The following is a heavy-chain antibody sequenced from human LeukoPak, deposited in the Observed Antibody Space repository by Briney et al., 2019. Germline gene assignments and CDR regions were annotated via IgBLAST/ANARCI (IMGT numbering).Heavy chain of an antibody. CDR2: ISYDGSNK. Sequence: GGSLRLSCAASGFTFSSYAMHWVRQAPGKGLEWVAVISYDGSNKYYADSVKGRFTISRDNSKNTLYLQMNSLRAEDTAVYYCARGGEEQQLLYYYYYMDVWGKGTTVTVSS. CDR3: ARGGEEQQLLYYYYYMDV. CDR1: GFTFSSYA. V-gene: IGHV3-30-3*01. D-gene: IGHD6-13*01. J-gene: IGHJ6*03.